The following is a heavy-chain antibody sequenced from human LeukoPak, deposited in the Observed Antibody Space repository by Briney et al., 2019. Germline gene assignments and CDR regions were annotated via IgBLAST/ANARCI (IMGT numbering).Heavy chain of an antibody. D-gene: IGHD6-13*01. J-gene: IGHJ4*02. CDR3: AKIRPPARIAAAFFDY. CDR1: GFTSYDYG. CDR2: VRHDGVDK. V-gene: IGHV3-30*02. Sequence: GGPLSLSFRRSGFTSYDYGMHWFAGPPGKGWDAWASVRHDGVDKYYSESVKGRFTISKDNTKNTVFLYMNSLRPEDTAVYYCAKIRPPARIAAAFFDYWGQGTLVTVSS.